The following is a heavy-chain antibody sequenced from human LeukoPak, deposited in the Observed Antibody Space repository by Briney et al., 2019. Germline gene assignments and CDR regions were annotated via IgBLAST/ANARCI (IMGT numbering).Heavy chain of an antibody. J-gene: IGHJ3*02. V-gene: IGHV3-23*01. CDR3: ARAPDGYEAFDI. CDR2: ISYSGANS. CDR1: GFTFSGSA. D-gene: IGHD3-22*01. Sequence: GGSLRLSCAASGFTFSGSAMSWVRQAPGEGLEWVSLISYSGANSYYTDSVRGRFTISRDNSKNTLYLQMNSLRAEDTAVYYCARAPDGYEAFDIWGQGTMVTVSS.